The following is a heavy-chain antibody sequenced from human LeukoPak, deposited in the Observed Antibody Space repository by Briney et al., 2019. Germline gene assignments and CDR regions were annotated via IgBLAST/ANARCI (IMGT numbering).Heavy chain of an antibody. CDR2: IELDGSEK. D-gene: IGHD3-3*01. CDR1: GFTFGKYW. J-gene: IGHJ4*02. Sequence: GGSLRLSCVASGFTFGKYWMSWVRQAPGKGLEWVANIELDGSEKNYVDSVKGRFTISRDNTKNSLYLQMNSLRAEDTAVFYCARDQYDTWSRRGNFDSWGQGTLVIVSS. V-gene: IGHV3-7*03. CDR3: ARDQYDTWSRRGNFDS.